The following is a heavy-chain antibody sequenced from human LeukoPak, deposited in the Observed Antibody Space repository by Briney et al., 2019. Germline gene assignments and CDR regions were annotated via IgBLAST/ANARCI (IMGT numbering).Heavy chain of an antibody. CDR2: ISSSGSTI. J-gene: IGHJ6*03. V-gene: IGHV3-11*01. CDR3: ARRDHDYYYYYMDV. CDR1: GFTFSDYY. Sequence: GGSLRLSCAASGFTFSDYYMSWIRQAPGKGLEWVSYISSSGSTIYYADSVKGRFTISRDNAKNSLYLQMNSLRAEDTAVYYCARRDHDYYYYYMDVWGKGTTVTVSS.